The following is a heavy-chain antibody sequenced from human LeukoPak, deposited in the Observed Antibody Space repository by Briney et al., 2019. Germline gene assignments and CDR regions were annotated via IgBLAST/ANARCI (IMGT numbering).Heavy chain of an antibody. V-gene: IGHV3-23*01. CDR1: GFTFSSYA. Sequence: GGSLRLSCAASGFTFSSYAMSWVRQAPGKGLEWVSVISGSGGSTDYADSVKGRSTISRDNSKNTLYLQMNSLRAEDTAVYYCAKGHVRYHSPFDYWGQGTLVTVSS. CDR3: AKGHVRYHSPFDY. CDR2: ISGSGGST. J-gene: IGHJ4*02. D-gene: IGHD2-2*01.